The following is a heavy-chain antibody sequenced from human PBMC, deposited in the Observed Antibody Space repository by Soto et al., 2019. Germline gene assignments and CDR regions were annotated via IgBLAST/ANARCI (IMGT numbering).Heavy chain of an antibody. Sequence: QVQLVQSGVEEKKSGASVKVSCKASGYTFISYAMHWVRQAPGQSLEWMGWINPGDGDTKYSQTLQGRVTLTRDTSANTASRELTSLNSADTAVYYCAAGGGGSRYWGQGTLVTVSS. CDR2: INPGDGDT. D-gene: IGHD2-15*01. J-gene: IGHJ4*02. V-gene: IGHV1-3*05. CDR3: AAGGGGSRY. CDR1: GYTFISYA.